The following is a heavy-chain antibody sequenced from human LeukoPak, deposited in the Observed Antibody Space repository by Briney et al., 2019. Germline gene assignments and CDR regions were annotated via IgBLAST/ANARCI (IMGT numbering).Heavy chain of an antibody. V-gene: IGHV1-46*01. Sequence: GSVQVSCKASGYTFTSYYMHWVRQAPGQGLEWMGIINPSGGSTSYAQKFQGRVTMTRDTSTSTVYMELSSLRSEDTAVYYCARDSDWNYDYYYYGMDVWGQGTTVTVSS. CDR1: GYTFTSYY. CDR2: INPSGGST. CDR3: ARDSDWNYDYYYYGMDV. D-gene: IGHD1-7*01. J-gene: IGHJ6*02.